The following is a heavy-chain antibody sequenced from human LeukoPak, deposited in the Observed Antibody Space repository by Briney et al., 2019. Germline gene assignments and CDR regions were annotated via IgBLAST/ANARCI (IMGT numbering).Heavy chain of an antibody. CDR3: ARGNPQWFGERQRYYYYMDV. J-gene: IGHJ6*03. CDR1: GGSFSGYY. Sequence: SETLSLTCAVYGGSFSGYYWSWIRQPPGKGLEWIGEINDSGRTNDIPSLKSPDTISVDTATNHFYLKLSSVSAADTAVYDCARGNPQWFGERQRYYYYMDVWGKGTPVTVSS. V-gene: IGHV4-34*01. CDR2: INDSGRT. D-gene: IGHD3-10*01.